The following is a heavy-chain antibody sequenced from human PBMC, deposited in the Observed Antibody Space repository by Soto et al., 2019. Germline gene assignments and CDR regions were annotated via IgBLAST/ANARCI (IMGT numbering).Heavy chain of an antibody. V-gene: IGHV5-51*01. CDR1: GYSFTSYW. D-gene: IGHD3-3*01. J-gene: IGHJ4*02. CDR2: IYPGDPDT. Sequence: GESLKISCKGSGYSFTSYWIGWVRQMPGKGLEWMGIIYPGDPDTRYSPSFQGQVTISADKSISTAYLQWSSLKASDTAMYYCARRPDFWSGYYDYWGQGTLVTVSS. CDR3: ARRPDFWSGYYDY.